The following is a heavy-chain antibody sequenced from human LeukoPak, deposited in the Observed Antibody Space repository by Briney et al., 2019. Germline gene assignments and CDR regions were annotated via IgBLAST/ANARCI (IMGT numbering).Heavy chain of an antibody. V-gene: IGHV1-69*06. D-gene: IGHD3-9*01. CDR3: ARGGEYDILTGLRSYYYYYYMDV. J-gene: IGHJ6*03. CDR2: IIPIFGTA. CDR1: GYTFTGYY. Sequence: ASVKVSCKASGYTFTGYYMHWVRQAPGQGLEWMGGIIPIFGTANYAQKFQGRVTITADKSTSTAYMELSSLRSEDTAVYYCARGGEYDILTGLRSYYYYYYMDVWGKGTTVTVSS.